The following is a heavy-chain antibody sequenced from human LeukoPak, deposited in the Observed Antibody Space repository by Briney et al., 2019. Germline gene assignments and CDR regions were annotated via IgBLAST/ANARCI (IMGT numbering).Heavy chain of an antibody. CDR1: GYSISSGYY. CDR2: IYHSGST. Sequence: SETLSLTRTVSGYSISSGYYWGWIRQPPGKGLEWIGSIYHSGSTYYNPSLKSRVTISVDTSKNQFSLKLSSVTAADTAVYYCASTSVTSWSGYYTGGSEYYYYYMDVWGKGTTVTVSS. V-gene: IGHV4-38-2*02. CDR3: ASTSVTSWSGYYTGGSEYYYYYMDV. J-gene: IGHJ6*03. D-gene: IGHD3-3*01.